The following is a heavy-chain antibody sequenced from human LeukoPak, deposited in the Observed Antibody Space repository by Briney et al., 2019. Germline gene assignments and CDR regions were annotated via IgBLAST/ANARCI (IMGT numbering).Heavy chain of an antibody. CDR3: ARVSGEGNYFDY. CDR2: IWYDGSNK. CDR1: GFTFSSYG. Sequence: GGSLRLSCAASGFTFSSYGMHWVRQAPGKGLEWVAVIWYDGSNKFYADSVKGRFTISRDNSMNTLYLQMDSLRAEDTAVYYCARVSGEGNYFDYWGQGTLVTVSS. J-gene: IGHJ4*02. V-gene: IGHV3-33*01.